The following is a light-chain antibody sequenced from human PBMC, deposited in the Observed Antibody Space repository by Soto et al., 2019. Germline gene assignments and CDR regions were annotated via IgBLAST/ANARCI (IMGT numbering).Light chain of an antibody. Sequence: EIVLTQSPGTLSLSPGERATLSCRASQSVSSSYLAWYQQKPGQAPRHLIYGASSRATGIPDRFSGSGSGSDFTLTISRLEPEDFAVYYCQQYGSSPVTFGQGTKLEIK. CDR2: GAS. CDR3: QQYGSSPVT. CDR1: QSVSSSY. J-gene: IGKJ2*01. V-gene: IGKV3-20*01.